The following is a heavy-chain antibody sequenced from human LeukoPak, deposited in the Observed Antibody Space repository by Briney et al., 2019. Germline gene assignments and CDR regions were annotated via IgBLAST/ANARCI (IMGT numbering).Heavy chain of an antibody. D-gene: IGHD5-18*01. J-gene: IGHJ4*02. Sequence: GGSLRLSCAASGFTFSSYSMTWVRQAPGKGLEWVSSISSSSSSIYYADSVKGRFTISRDNAKNSLYLQMNSLRAEDTAVYYCARASGDIVETATMGSYWGQGTLVTVSS. CDR1: GFTFSSYS. CDR2: ISSSSSSI. V-gene: IGHV3-21*01. CDR3: ARASGDIVETATMGSY.